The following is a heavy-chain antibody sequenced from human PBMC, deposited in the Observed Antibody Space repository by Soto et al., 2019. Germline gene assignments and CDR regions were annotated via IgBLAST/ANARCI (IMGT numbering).Heavy chain of an antibody. Sequence: SETLSLTCTISGGSISGYYWSWIRQPPGKGLEWIGYIYYSGSTNYNPSLKSRVTISVDTSKNQFSLKLNSVTAADTAVYYCARVASIAARLALPGPYWGQGTLVTVSS. CDR3: ARVASIAARLALPGPY. CDR1: GGSISGYY. J-gene: IGHJ4*02. D-gene: IGHD6-6*01. V-gene: IGHV4-59*01. CDR2: IYYSGST.